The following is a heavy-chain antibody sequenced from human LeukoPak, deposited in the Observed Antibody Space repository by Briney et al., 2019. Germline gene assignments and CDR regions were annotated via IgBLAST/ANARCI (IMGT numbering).Heavy chain of an antibody. D-gene: IGHD4-17*01. J-gene: IGHJ4*02. CDR1: GYSFTYW. CDR2: IYSGDSHT. V-gene: IGHV5-51*01. CDR3: ASARHGDYAWDY. Sequence: PGESLKISCKGSGYSFTYWIGWVRQMPGKGLEWMGIIYSGDSHTKYSPSFQGRVTISADKSISTAYLQWSSLEASDTAMYYCASARHGDYAWDYWGQGTLVTVSS.